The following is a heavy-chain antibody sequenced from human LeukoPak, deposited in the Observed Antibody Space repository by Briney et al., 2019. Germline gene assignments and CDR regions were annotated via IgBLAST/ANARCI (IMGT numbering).Heavy chain of an antibody. Sequence: PGGSLRLSCAASGFTVSSNYMSWVRQAPGKGLEWVSVIYSGGSTYYADSVKGRFTISRDNAKNSLFLQMNSLRAEDTAVYYCARDWDYYDSSGYPNWFDPWGQGTLVTVSS. CDR2: IYSGGST. CDR3: ARDWDYYDSSGYPNWFDP. J-gene: IGHJ5*02. V-gene: IGHV3-53*01. D-gene: IGHD3-22*01. CDR1: GFTVSSNY.